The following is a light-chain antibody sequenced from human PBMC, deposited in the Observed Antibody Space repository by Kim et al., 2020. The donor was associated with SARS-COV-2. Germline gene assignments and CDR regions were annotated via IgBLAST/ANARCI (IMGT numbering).Light chain of an antibody. CDR3: HQYAYSPLT. CDR1: HSVGNNY. J-gene: IGKJ4*01. Sequence: ELVLTQSPGTLSLSPGEGATLSCRASHSVGNNYLAWYQHIPGQAPRLLIYNAASRATGIPDRFRGSGSGTDFTLTINRLEPDDFAVYYCHQYAYSPLTIGGWTKVDIK. V-gene: IGKV3-20*01. CDR2: NAA.